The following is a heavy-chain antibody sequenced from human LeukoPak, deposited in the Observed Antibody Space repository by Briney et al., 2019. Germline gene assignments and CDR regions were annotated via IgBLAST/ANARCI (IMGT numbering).Heavy chain of an antibody. CDR1: GFTFSSYA. Sequence: PGGSLRLSCAASGFTFSSYAMSWVRQAPGKGLEWVSAISGSGGSTYYADSVKGRFTISRDNSKNTLYLQMNSLRAEDTAVYYCARDPPYRIAAAGVTTTYGMDVWGQGTTVTVSS. CDR2: ISGSGGST. J-gene: IGHJ6*02. D-gene: IGHD6-13*01. V-gene: IGHV3-23*01. CDR3: ARDPPYRIAAAGVTTTYGMDV.